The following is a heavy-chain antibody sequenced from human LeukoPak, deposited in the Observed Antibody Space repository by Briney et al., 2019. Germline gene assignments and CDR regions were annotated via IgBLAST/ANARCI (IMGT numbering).Heavy chain of an antibody. J-gene: IGHJ4*02. CDR3: AKGRGYSYHPNWDY. Sequence: PGGSLRLFCAASGFTFRRHAMSWARQARAKGLVWVAVILYDGSNKYYADSVKGRFTISRDNSKNTLYLQMNSLRAEDTAVYYCAKGRGYSYHPNWDYWGQGTLVPSPQ. D-gene: IGHD5-18*01. V-gene: IGHV3-30*18. CDR2: ILYDGSNK. CDR1: GFTFRRHA.